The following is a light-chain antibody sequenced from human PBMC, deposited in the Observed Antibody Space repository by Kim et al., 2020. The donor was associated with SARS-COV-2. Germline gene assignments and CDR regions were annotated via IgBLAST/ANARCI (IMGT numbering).Light chain of an antibody. J-gene: IGKJ4*01. CDR2: AAS. CDR3: QQSYITPLT. CDR1: QSISNH. V-gene: IGKV1-39*01. Sequence: DIKMTQSPSSLSASVGDRITITCRASQSISNHLNWYQHKPGRAHNVLIFAASSLQSGVPSRFSGSGSGTDFTLTISTLQPEDFATYYCQQSYITPLTFGGGTKVDIK.